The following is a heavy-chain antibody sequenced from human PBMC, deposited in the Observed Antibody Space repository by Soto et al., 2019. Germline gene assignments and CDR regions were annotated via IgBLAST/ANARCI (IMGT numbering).Heavy chain of an antibody. J-gene: IGHJ6*02. V-gene: IGHV4-30-2*01. CDR3: ASAPPGPAPRWGV. CDR1: GGSISSGGYS. CDR2: IYPTGKT. Sequence: TLSLTCGGSGGSISSGGYSWRWIRQTPGKGLEWIGYIYPTGKTYYNPSLENRVTISIDTSKNQFSLQLTSVTAADTAVYYCASAPPGPAPRWGVWGHGTTVTVSS. D-gene: IGHD3-16*01.